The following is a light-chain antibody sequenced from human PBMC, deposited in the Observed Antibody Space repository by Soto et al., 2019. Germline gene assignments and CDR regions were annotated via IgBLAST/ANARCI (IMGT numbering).Light chain of an antibody. CDR1: QSVLLSSNNKNY. V-gene: IGKV4-1*01. CDR2: WAS. J-gene: IGKJ4*01. Sequence: DIVMTQSPDSLAVSLGERATINCKSSQSVLLSSNNKNYLAWYQQKPGQPPNLLIYWASTRESGVPDRFSGSGSGADFTLTTSSLQAEDVAVYYCQQYYSTPLTFGGGTKVEIK. CDR3: QQYYSTPLT.